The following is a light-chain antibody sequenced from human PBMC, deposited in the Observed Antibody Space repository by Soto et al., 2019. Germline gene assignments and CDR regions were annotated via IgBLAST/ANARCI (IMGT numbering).Light chain of an antibody. CDR3: QQYYSDQWT. CDR2: QAS. CDR1: KSISSW. J-gene: IGKJ1*01. Sequence: DIQMTQSPSTLSASVGDRVTITCRASKSISSWLAWYQQKPGKAPKLLIYQASSLESGVPSRFSGSGFGTEFTLTISSLQPDDFATYYCQQYYSDQWTFGQGTKVEIQ. V-gene: IGKV1-5*03.